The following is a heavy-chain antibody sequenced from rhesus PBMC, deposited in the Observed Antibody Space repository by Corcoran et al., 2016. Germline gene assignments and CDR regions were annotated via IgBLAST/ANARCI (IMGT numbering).Heavy chain of an antibody. CDR2: IYGSGGVT. J-gene: IGHJ3*01. CDR1: GGAISDDYY. D-gene: IGHD6-13*01. Sequence: QVQLQESGPGLVKPSETLSLTCAVSGGAISDDYYWSWIRQPPGKGLEWIGSIYGSGGVTNYNPSLKNLFTISIDASRTQFSLQLRPVTAADTAVYYCARVNSSWYAFDFWGEGLRVTVSS. V-gene: IGHV4-106*01. CDR3: ARVNSSWYAFDF.